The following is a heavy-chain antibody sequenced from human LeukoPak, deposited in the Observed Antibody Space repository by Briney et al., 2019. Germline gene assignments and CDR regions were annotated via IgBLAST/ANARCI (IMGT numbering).Heavy chain of an antibody. J-gene: IGHJ5*02. CDR1: GGSFSGYY. CDR2: INHSGST. V-gene: IGHV4-34*01. D-gene: IGHD6-19*01. CDR3: ARGQGSGWYKTNWFDP. Sequence: PSETLSLTCAVYGGSFSGYYWSWIRQPPGKGLEWIGEINHSGSTNYNPSLKSRVTISVDTSKNQFSLKLSSVTAADTAVYYCARGQGSGWYKTNWFDPWGQGTLVTVSS.